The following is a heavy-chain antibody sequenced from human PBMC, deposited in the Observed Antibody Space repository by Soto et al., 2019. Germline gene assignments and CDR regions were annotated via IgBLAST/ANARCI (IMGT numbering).Heavy chain of an antibody. J-gene: IGHJ4*02. CDR1: GFTFSSYA. CDR2: ISGSGGST. Sequence: PGGSLRLSCAASGFTFSSYAMSWVRQAPGKGLEWVSAISGSGGSTYYADSVKGRFTISRDNSKNTLYLQMNSLRAEDTAVYYCAKVKNIVVVPAAIPDYWGQGTLVTVSS. V-gene: IGHV3-23*01. CDR3: AKVKNIVVVPAAIPDY. D-gene: IGHD2-2*01.